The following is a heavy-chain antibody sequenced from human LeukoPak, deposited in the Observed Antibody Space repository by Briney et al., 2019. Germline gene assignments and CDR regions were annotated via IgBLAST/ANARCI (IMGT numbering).Heavy chain of an antibody. Sequence: GGSLRLSCAASGFTFSSYSMNWVRQAPGKGLEWVSSISSSSSYIYYADSVKGRFTISRDNAKNSLYLQMDSLRAEDTAVYYCARDNSGSNDYWGQGTLVTVSS. CDR2: ISSSSSYI. J-gene: IGHJ4*02. V-gene: IGHV3-21*01. CDR1: GFTFSSYS. CDR3: ARDNSGSNDY. D-gene: IGHD5-12*01.